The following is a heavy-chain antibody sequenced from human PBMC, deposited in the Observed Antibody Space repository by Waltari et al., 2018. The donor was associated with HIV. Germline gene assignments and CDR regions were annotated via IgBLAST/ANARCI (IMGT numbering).Heavy chain of an antibody. V-gene: IGHV3-7*01. D-gene: IGHD6-13*01. CDR1: GFTFSSYW. Sequence: EVQLVESGGGLVQPGGSLRLSCAASGFTFSSYWMSWVRQAPGKGLEWVDNIKQDGSEIYYGDSVKGRFTIARDNAKNSLYLQMNSLRAEDTAVYFCARRGGRSSPLGYWGQGTLVTVSS. CDR2: IKQDGSEI. CDR3: ARRGGRSSPLGY. J-gene: IGHJ4*02.